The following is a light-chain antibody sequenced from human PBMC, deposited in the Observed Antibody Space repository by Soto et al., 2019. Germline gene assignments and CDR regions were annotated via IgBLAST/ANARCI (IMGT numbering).Light chain of an antibody. CDR1: ETINKY. V-gene: IGKV1-39*01. Sequence: DIQITQSPSSLSASIVDRVTITCRASETINKYLNWYQQKPGKPPKLLIYTSSTLPSGVPSRFSGSRPGTNFTLTINSLQPEDFATYYCQQSYKTPQTFGQGTKVDIK. CDR3: QQSYKTPQT. CDR2: TSS. J-gene: IGKJ1*01.